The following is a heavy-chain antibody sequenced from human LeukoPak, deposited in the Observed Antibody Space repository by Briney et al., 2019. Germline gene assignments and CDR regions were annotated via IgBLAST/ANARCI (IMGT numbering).Heavy chain of an antibody. CDR1: GGSFSGYY. Sequence: SETLSLTCAVYGGSFSGYYWSWIRQTPGKGLEWIGSIYYSGSTYYNPSLESRVTISVDTSKNQFSLRLESVTAADTALYYCARHVLLWLGEHNYAFDIWGRGTMVAVSS. J-gene: IGHJ3*02. CDR3: ARHVLLWLGEHNYAFDI. CDR2: IYYSGST. D-gene: IGHD3-10*01. V-gene: IGHV4-34*01.